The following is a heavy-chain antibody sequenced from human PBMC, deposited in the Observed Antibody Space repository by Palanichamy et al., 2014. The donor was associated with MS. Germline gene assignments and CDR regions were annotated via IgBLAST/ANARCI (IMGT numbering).Heavy chain of an antibody. CDR3: AKDRYHAYYSSSGKDY. CDR2: ISNDGSNK. V-gene: IGHV3-30*18. Sequence: QVQLVESGGGVVQPGRSLRLSCAASGFTFSNYAMHWVRQAPGQGLEWVAVISNDGSNKYYLDSVKGRFTISRDNSKNTLYLQMNSLRAEDTAVYYCAKDRYHAYYSSSGKDYWGQGTLVTVSS. J-gene: IGHJ4*02. CDR1: GFTFSNYA. D-gene: IGHD3-10*01.